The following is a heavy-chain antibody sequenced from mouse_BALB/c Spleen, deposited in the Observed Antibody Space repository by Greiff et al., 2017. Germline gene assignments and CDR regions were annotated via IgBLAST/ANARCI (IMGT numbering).Heavy chain of an antibody. J-gene: IGHJ4*01. CDR3: GRGGGNYFYAMDY. CDR2: IYPYNGGT. D-gene: IGHD2-1*01. CDR1: GYTFTDYN. V-gene: IGHV1S29*02. Sequence: EVQLVESGPELVKPGASVKISCKASGYTFTDYNMHWVKQSHGKSLEWIGYIYPYNGGTGYNQKFKSKATLTVDKSSSTAHMELLRLTSEDSAVYYCGRGGGNYFYAMDYWGQGTSVTVSS.